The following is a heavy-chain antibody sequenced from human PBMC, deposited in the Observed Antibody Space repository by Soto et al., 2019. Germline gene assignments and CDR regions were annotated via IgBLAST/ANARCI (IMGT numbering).Heavy chain of an antibody. CDR1: GFSLSNARMG. V-gene: IGHV2-26*01. D-gene: IGHD3-3*01. CDR2: IFSNDEK. J-gene: IGHJ4*02. Sequence: QVTLKESGPVLVKPTETLTLTCTVSGFSLSNARMGVSWIRQPPGKALEWLAHIFSNDEKSYSTSLKSRLTSSKDTCKSQGVLTMTNMDPVDTATYYCARTLRFLEWAQHFDYWGQGTLVTVSS. CDR3: ARTLRFLEWAQHFDY.